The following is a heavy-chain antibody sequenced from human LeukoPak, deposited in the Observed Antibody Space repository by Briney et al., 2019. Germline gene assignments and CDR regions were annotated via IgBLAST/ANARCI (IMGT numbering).Heavy chain of an antibody. CDR1: GGSISSSSYY. J-gene: IGHJ4*02. D-gene: IGHD5-18*01. CDR2: IYYSGST. Sequence: PSETLSLTCTVSGGSISSSSYYWGWIRQPPGKGLEWIGSIYYSGSTYYNPSLKSRVTISVDTSKNQFSLKLSSVTAADTAVYYCARERWTAMVYHYWGQGTLVTVSS. V-gene: IGHV4-39*07. CDR3: ARERWTAMVYHY.